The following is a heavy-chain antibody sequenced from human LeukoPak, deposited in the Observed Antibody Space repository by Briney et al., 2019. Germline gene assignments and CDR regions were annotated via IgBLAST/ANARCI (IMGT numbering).Heavy chain of an antibody. CDR1: GVSISSSSYH. J-gene: IGHJ4*02. D-gene: IGHD5-18*01. Sequence: PSETLSLTCTVSGVSISSSSYHWDWIRQPPGKGLEWIGSIYDSGSTYYSPSLKSRVTISVDTSKNQFSLKLSSVTAADTAVYYCTRQVLHTAMDYWGQGTLVTVSS. CDR2: IYDSGST. CDR3: TRQVLHTAMDY. V-gene: IGHV4-39*01.